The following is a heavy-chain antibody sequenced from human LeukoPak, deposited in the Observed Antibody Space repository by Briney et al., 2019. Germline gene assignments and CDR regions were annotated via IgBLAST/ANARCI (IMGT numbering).Heavy chain of an antibody. J-gene: IGHJ4*02. CDR1: GFTFSSYA. V-gene: IGHV3-23*01. CDR2: ISGSGGST. D-gene: IGHD6-13*01. Sequence: GGSLRLSCAASGFTFSSYAMSWVRQAPGKGLEWVSAISGSGGSTYYADSVKGRFTISRDNSKNTLYLQMNGLRAEDTAVYYCAKYRNSWYYFDYWGQGTLVTVSS. CDR3: AKYRNSWYYFDY.